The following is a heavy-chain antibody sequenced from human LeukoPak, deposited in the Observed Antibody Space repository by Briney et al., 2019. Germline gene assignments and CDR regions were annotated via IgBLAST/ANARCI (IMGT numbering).Heavy chain of an antibody. CDR1: GFTFGDYA. D-gene: IGHD3-22*01. Sequence: GGSLRLSCTASGFTFGDYAMSWFRQAPGKGLEWVGFIRSKAYGGTTEYAASVKGRFTISRDDSKSIAYLQMNSLKTEDTAVYYCTRDRPTTIYYYDSSGYQGDYWGQGTLVTVSS. V-gene: IGHV3-49*03. CDR3: TRDRPTTIYYYDSSGYQGDY. CDR2: IRSKAYGGTT. J-gene: IGHJ4*02.